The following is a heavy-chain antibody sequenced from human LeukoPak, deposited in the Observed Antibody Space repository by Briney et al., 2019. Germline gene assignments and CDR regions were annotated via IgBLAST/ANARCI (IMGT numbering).Heavy chain of an antibody. J-gene: IGHJ3*02. CDR3: ARGRDWYRVPAFDI. CDR2: IYYSGNT. V-gene: IGHV4-59*01. CDR1: GGSISSYF. Sequence: SETLSLTCTVSGGSISSYFWIWIRQPPGKGLEWIGYIYYSGNTNSNPSLKSRVTISLDTSKNQFSLKLSSVTAADTAVYYCARGRDWYRVPAFDIWGQGTMVTVSS. D-gene: IGHD3-9*01.